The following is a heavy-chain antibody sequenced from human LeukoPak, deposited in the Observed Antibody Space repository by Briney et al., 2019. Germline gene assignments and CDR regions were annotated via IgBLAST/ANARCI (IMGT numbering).Heavy chain of an antibody. CDR2: IYYSGST. CDR3: ARLGYCSGGSCYSKYYFDY. J-gene: IGHJ4*02. V-gene: IGHV4-39*01. CDR1: GGSISSGSYY. D-gene: IGHD2-15*01. Sequence: SETLSLTCTVSGGSISSGSYYWGWIRQPPGKGLEWIGSIYYSGSTYYNPSLKSRVTISVDTSKNQFSLKLSSVTAADTAVYYCARLGYCSGGSCYSKYYFDYWGQGTLVTVSS.